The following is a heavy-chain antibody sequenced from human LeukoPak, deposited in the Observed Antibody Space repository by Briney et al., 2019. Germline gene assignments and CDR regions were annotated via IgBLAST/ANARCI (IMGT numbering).Heavy chain of an antibody. Sequence: SETLSLTCTVSGASISSGNYYYTWIRQPAGKGLEWLGRIYTSGTTNYNPSLKSRVTISVDTSKNQFSLKLSSVTAADTAVYYCAREGEDSSSWYLGWFDPWGQGTLVTVSS. V-gene: IGHV4-61*02. CDR3: AREGEDSSSWYLGWFDP. D-gene: IGHD6-13*01. CDR2: IYTSGTT. J-gene: IGHJ5*02. CDR1: GASISSGNYY.